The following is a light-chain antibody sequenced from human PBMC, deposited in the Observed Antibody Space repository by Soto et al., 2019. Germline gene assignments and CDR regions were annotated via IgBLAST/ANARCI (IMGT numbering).Light chain of an antibody. Sequence: DIQMTQSPSTLSASVGDRVTITCRARQFIDRWLAWYQQKPGKAPQYLIFDASSLYGGVPLRFSGSGSGTEFTLTITSLQPDDSATYYCLQYSGSSYTFGQGTNVEIK. V-gene: IGKV1-5*01. CDR1: QFIDRW. CDR3: LQYSGSSYT. J-gene: IGKJ2*01. CDR2: DAS.